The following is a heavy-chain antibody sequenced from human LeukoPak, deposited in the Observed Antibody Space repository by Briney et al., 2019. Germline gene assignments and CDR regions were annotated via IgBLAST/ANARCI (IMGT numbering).Heavy chain of an antibody. CDR2: INPNSGDT. D-gene: IGHD3-22*01. CDR3: ARDRGAYGVVVITTIDY. V-gene: IGHV1-2*02. Sequence: GASVKVSCKASGYTFTGYYMHWVRQAPGQGLEWMGWINPNSGDTNYAQKFQGRVTMTRDTSISTAYMELSRLRPDDTAVYYCARDRGAYGVVVITTIDYWGQGTLVTVSS. CDR1: GYTFTGYY. J-gene: IGHJ4*02.